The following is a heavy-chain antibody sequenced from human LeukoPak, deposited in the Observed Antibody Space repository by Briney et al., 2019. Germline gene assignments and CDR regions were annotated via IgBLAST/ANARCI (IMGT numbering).Heavy chain of an antibody. CDR2: IIPIFGTA. Sequence: ASVKVSCKASGGTFSSYAISWVRQAPGQGLEWMGGIIPIFGTANYAQKFQGRVTITADESTSTAYMELSSLRSEDTAVYYCARDCSSTSCYDYWGQGTLVTVSS. D-gene: IGHD2-2*01. CDR1: GGTFSSYA. CDR3: ARDCSSTSCYDY. J-gene: IGHJ4*02. V-gene: IGHV1-69*01.